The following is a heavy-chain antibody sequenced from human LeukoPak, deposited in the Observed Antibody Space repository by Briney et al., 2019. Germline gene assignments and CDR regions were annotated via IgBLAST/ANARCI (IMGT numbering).Heavy chain of an antibody. CDR1: GLTFSDYY. V-gene: IGHV3-11*01. CDR3: ARDLAVAGYGMDV. D-gene: IGHD6-19*01. CDR2: IRSSGSAI. Sequence: GGSLRLSCAASGLTFSDYYMSWIRQAPGKGLGWVSYIRSSGSAIYYADSVKGRFTISRDNAKNSLFLQMNSLRAEDTAVYYCARDLAVAGYGMDVWGQGTTVTVSS. J-gene: IGHJ6*02.